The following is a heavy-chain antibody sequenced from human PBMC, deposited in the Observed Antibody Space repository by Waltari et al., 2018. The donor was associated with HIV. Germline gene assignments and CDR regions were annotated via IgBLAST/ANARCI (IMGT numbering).Heavy chain of an antibody. D-gene: IGHD3-22*01. Sequence: EVQLVESVGALVQPGGSLRLSCAASGFTFGSYAMHWVRQTPGKGLEYVSTITSNGRDAYYAESVEGRFTISRDNSKNTLYLQMGSLRAEDVAVYYCARGVYDSTAYRNYFDPWGQGTLVTVSS. V-gene: IGHV3-64*07. J-gene: IGHJ5*02. CDR2: ITSNGRDA. CDR3: ARGVYDSTAYRNYFDP. CDR1: GFTFGSYA.